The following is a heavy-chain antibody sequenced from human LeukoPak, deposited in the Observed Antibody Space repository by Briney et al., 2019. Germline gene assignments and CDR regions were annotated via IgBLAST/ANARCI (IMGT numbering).Heavy chain of an antibody. CDR1: GFTFSSYA. CDR2: ISGSGGST. J-gene: IGHJ6*02. V-gene: IGHV3-23*01. Sequence: GGSLRLSCAASGFTFSSYAMSWVRQAPGKGLEWVSAISGSGGSTYYADSVKGRFTISRDNSKNTLYLQMNSLRAEDTAVYYRAKDSVNYDFWSYYYYYGMDVWGQGTTVTVSS. CDR3: AKDSVNYDFWSYYYYYGMDV. D-gene: IGHD3-3*01.